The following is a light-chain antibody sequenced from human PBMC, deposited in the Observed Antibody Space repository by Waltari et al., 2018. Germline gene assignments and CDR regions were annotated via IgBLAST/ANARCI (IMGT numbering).Light chain of an antibody. V-gene: IGKV1-39*01. CDR2: AGS. J-gene: IGKJ1*01. CDR3: QQSYHYPRT. Sequence: DIQMTQSPSSLYASVGDSVNITCRSSQSIGTYVNWYQQRPGQAPKLLIYAGSSLQSGVPSRFSGSGSGTEFTLIVSSLQPEDFVTYYCQQSYHYPRTFGLGTKVEI. CDR1: QSIGTY.